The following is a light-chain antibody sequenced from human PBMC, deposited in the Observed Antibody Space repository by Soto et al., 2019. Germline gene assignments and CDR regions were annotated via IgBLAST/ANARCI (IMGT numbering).Light chain of an antibody. V-gene: IGKV4-1*01. CDR3: QQYYSTPPT. Sequence: DIVMTQSPDSLAVSLGERATINCKSSQSVLYSSNNKNYLAWYQQKPGQPPILLSYWASTRESGVPDRFSGSGSGTDFTLTSSSLQAEDVAVYYCQQYYSTPPTFGGGTKVEIK. J-gene: IGKJ4*01. CDR1: QSVLYSSNNKNY. CDR2: WAS.